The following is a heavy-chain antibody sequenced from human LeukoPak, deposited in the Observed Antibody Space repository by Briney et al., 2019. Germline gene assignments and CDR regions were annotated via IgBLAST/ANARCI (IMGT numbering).Heavy chain of an antibody. J-gene: IGHJ5*02. D-gene: IGHD5-18*01. CDR1: GGTFSSYA. V-gene: IGHV1-69*06. CDR2: IIPIFGTA. CDR3: ARASGYSSGYNWFDP. Sequence: ASVKVSCKASGGTFSSYAISWVRQAPGQGLEWMGGIIPIFGTANYAQKFQGRVTITADKSTSTAYMELSSLRSEDTALYYCARASGYSSGYNWFDPWGQGTLVTVSS.